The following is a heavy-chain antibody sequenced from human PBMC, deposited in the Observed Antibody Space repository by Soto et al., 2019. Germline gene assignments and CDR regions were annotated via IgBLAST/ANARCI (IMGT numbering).Heavy chain of an antibody. CDR3: AKDDSSRAIVGQRVA. J-gene: IGHJ5*02. V-gene: IGHV3-23*01. D-gene: IGHD2-2*01. Sequence: GGSLRLSCAASGFTFSDYAMAWVRQVPGKGLEWVSGISDSGITTKYAAYVKGRFTISRDNSKNTLFLQMTSLKAADTAVYYCAKDDSSRAIVGQRVAWGQGALVTVSS. CDR2: ISDSGITT. CDR1: GFTFSDYA.